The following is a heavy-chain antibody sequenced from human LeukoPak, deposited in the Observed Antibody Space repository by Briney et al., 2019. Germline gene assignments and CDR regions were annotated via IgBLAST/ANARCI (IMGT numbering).Heavy chain of an antibody. D-gene: IGHD6-13*01. CDR1: GYAFTTYY. CDR2: IIPIFGTA. J-gene: IGHJ5*02. Sequence: RASVKVSCKASGYAFTTYYVHWVRQAPGQGLEWMGGIIPIFGTANYAQKFQGRVTITTDESTGTAYMELSRLRSDDTAVYYCAREGDAAADTNWFDPWGQGTLVTVSS. CDR3: AREGDAAADTNWFDP. V-gene: IGHV1-69*05.